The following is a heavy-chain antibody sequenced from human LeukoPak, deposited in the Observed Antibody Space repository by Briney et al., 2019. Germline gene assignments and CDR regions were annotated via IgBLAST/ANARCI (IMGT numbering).Heavy chain of an antibody. CDR1: GGTFSSYA. D-gene: IGHD2-15*01. Sequence: SVKVSCKASGGTFSSYAISWVRQAPGQGLEWMGGIIPIFGTANYAQKFQGRVTITADKSTSTAYMELSSLRSEDTAVYYRARSFGCSGGSCYSNWFDPWGQGTLVTVSS. J-gene: IGHJ5*02. CDR2: IIPIFGTA. V-gene: IGHV1-69*06. CDR3: ARSFGCSGGSCYSNWFDP.